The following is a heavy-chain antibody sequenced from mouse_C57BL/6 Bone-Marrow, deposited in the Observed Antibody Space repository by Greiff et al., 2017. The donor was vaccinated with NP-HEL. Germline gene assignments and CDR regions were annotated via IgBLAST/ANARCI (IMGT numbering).Heavy chain of an antibody. Sequence: VQLQQPGAELVKPRASVKLSCKASGYTFTSYWMHWVKQRPGQGLEWIGMIHPNSGSTNYNEKFKSKATLTVDKSSSTAYMQLSSLTSEDSAVYYCATLAYYSNYFYAMDYWGQGTSVTVSS. CDR2: IHPNSGST. J-gene: IGHJ4*01. CDR1: GYTFTSYW. CDR3: ATLAYYSNYFYAMDY. D-gene: IGHD2-5*01. V-gene: IGHV1-64*01.